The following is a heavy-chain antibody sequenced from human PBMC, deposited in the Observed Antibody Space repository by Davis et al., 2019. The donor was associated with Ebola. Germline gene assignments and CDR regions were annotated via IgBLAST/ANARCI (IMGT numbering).Heavy chain of an antibody. J-gene: IGHJ4*02. CDR2: IYWDDDK. CDR1: GFSLSTSGVS. CDR3: AHSGVYTNTGYHRYYFDY. D-gene: IGHD3-9*01. V-gene: IGHV2-5*02. Sequence: SGPTLVKPTQTLTLTCTFSGFSLSTSGVSVGWFRQPPGKALEWLTLIYWDDDKRYSPSLKSRLTITKDTSKDQVVLTMTNMDPVDTATYYCAHSGVYTNTGYHRYYFDYWGQGTLVTVSS.